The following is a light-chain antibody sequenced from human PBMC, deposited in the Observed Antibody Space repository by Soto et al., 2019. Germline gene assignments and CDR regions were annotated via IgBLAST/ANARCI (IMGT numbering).Light chain of an antibody. CDR1: QRVNSDY. V-gene: IGKV3-20*01. CDR2: GAS. CDR3: HQYGSSPRT. Sequence: EIVFTQSPGTLSLSPGEGATLSCRASQRVNSDYLAWYQQKPGQAPRLVIHGASTRATGIPDRFTGSGSGTDFTLTIRRLEPEDFAVYYCHQYGSSPRTFGQGTKVDIK. J-gene: IGKJ1*01.